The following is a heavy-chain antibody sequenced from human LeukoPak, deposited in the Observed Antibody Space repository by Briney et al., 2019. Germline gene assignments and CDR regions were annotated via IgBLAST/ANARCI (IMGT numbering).Heavy chain of an antibody. CDR1: WFTFSNAW. D-gene: IGHD3-10*01. Sequence: GGSLRLSCAASWFTFSNAWMSWVRQAPGKGLEWVSVIYSGGSTYYADSVKGRFTISRDNSKNTLYLQMNSLRAEDTAVYYCARDLAGAPLFDPWGQGTLVTVCS. J-gene: IGHJ5*02. CDR2: IYSGGST. CDR3: ARDLAGAPLFDP. V-gene: IGHV3-53*01.